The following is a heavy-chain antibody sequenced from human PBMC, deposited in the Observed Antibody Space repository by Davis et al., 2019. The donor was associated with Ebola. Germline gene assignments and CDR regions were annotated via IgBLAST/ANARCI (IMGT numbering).Heavy chain of an antibody. D-gene: IGHD2-2*02. J-gene: IGHJ4*02. Sequence: GESLKISCAASGFTFSSYNMNWVRQAPGKGLEWVASISTSSSYIYYAASVKGRFTISRDTATNSVYLQMNSLRAEDTAVYYCARGRCSSASCYTGLWGQGTLVTVSS. V-gene: IGHV3-21*01. CDR2: ISTSSSYI. CDR3: ARGRCSSASCYTGL. CDR1: GFTFSSYN.